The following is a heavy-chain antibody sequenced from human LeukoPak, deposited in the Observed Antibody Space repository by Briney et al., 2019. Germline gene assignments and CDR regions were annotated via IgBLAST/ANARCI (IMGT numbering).Heavy chain of an antibody. J-gene: IGHJ4*02. V-gene: IGHV4-61*02. CDR1: GGSISSGSYY. CDR2: IYTSGST. D-gene: IGHD3-22*01. Sequence: SETLSLTCTVSGGSISSGSYYWSWIRQPPGKGLEWIGRIYTSGSTNYNPSLKSRVTISVDTSKNQFSLKLSSVTAADTAVYYCARDRYYDSSGPPDWGQGTLVTVSS. CDR3: ARDRYYDSSGPPD.